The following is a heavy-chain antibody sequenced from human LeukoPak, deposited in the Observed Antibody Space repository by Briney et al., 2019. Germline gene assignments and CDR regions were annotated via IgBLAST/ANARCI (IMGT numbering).Heavy chain of an antibody. D-gene: IGHD3-10*01. CDR3: VTDGGLLPYYFTY. CDR1: GFIFPNAW. CDR2: IKNKNSGRTT. V-gene: IGHV3-15*01. J-gene: IGHJ1*01. Sequence: GGSLRLSCAASGFIFPNAWMHWVRQAPGKGLEWVGRIKNKNSGRTTNYIAPVKGRFTISRDDSRNTLYLEVDSLKTDDTAIYYCVTDGGLLPYYFTYWGQGTLVTVSS.